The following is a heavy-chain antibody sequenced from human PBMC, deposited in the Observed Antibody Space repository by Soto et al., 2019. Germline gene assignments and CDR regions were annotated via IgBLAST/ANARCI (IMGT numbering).Heavy chain of an antibody. CDR2: ICPNGRDK. V-gene: IGHV3-30*13. D-gene: IGHD2-21*01. Sequence: QVQLVQSGGGVVQPGRSLRLSCAASGFNFNTYFMHWVRQAPGKGLEWVAMICPNGRDKEYADSVKGRFTISRDNSNIRMYLQMDSLRPADTSVYYWARDDEHGNNCDLAYWGQGDLVTVSS. CDR3: ARDDEHGNNCDLAY. J-gene: IGHJ4*02. CDR1: GFNFNTYF.